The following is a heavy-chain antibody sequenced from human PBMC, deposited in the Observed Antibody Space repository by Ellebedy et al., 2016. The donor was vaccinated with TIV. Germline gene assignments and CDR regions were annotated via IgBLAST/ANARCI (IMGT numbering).Heavy chain of an antibody. CDR3: ASGGIGVGADS. CDR1: GGSFSNYY. J-gene: IGHJ4*02. D-gene: IGHD1-26*01. Sequence: MPSETLSLTCIVSGGSFSNYYWNWIRQPPGKGLEWIGHIFYSETTNYNPSLKSRVTISSDTSTNQFSLKLTSVTAADTAGYYCASGGIGVGADSWGQGTLVTVSS. V-gene: IGHV4-59*08. CDR2: IFYSETT.